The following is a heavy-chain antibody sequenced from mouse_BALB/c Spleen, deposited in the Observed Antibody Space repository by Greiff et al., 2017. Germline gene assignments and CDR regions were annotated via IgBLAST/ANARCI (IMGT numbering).Heavy chain of an antibody. D-gene: IGHD6-1*01. V-gene: IGHV1S34*01. J-gene: IGHJ2*01. CDR2: ISCYNGAT. Sequence: LVKTGASVKISCKASGYSFTGYYMHWVKQSHGKSLEWIGYISCYNGATSYNQKFKGKATFTVDKSSSTAYMQLSSLTSEDSAVYYCARKSSGDYWGQGTTLTVSS. CDR3: ARKSSGDY. CDR1: GYSFTGYY.